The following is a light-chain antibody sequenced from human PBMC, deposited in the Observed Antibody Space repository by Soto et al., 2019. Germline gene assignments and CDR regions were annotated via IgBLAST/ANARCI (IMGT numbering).Light chain of an antibody. CDR2: GAS. CDR3: QQYGGSPRVT. J-gene: IGKJ5*01. CDR1: ERLSSVY. V-gene: IGKV3-20*01. Sequence: PGERATLSCRASERLSSVYLAWYQQRPGQPPRLLIYGASNRATGIPDRFSGSGSGTDFTLIINRLEPEDVAIYYCQQYGGSPRVTFGQGTRLEIK.